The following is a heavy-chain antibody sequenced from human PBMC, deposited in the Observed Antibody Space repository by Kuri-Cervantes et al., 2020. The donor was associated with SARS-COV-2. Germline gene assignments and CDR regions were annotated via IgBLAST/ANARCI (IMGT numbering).Heavy chain of an antibody. D-gene: IGHD6-6*01. J-gene: IGHJ4*02. V-gene: IGHV1-69*15. CDR1: GGTFSSYA. Sequence: VKVSCKASGGTFSSYAISWVRQAPGQGLEWMGRIIPIFGTANYAQKFQGRVTITADESTSTAYMELSSLRSEDTAVYYCARDCKDSSSSSTFDYWGQGTLVTVSS. CDR2: IIPIFGTA. CDR3: ARDCKDSSSSSTFDY.